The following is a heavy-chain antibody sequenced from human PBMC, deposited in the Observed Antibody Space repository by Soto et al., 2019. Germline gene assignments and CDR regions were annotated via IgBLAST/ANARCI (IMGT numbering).Heavy chain of an antibody. Sequence: SETLSLTCTVSGGSISSSSYYWGWIRQPPGKGLEWIGSIYYSGSTYYNPSLKSRVTISVDTSKNQFSLKLSSVTAADTAVYYCARQEGRYFDHLQGDYYYYGMDVWGQGTTVTVSS. CDR2: IYYSGST. V-gene: IGHV4-39*01. CDR3: ARQEGRYFDHLQGDYYYYGMDV. J-gene: IGHJ6*02. CDR1: GGSISSSSYY. D-gene: IGHD3-9*01.